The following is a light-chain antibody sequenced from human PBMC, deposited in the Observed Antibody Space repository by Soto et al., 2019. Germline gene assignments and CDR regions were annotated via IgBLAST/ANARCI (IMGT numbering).Light chain of an antibody. J-gene: IGLJ2*01. V-gene: IGLV2-8*01. CDR2: EVS. CDR3: SSYAGSNNFVV. CDR1: SRDVGGYNY. Sequence: QSALTQPPSASGSPGQSVTISCTGTSRDVGGYNYVSWYQQHPGKAPKLMIYEVSTRPSGVPDRFSGSKSGNTASLTVSGLQAEDEADYYCSSYAGSNNFVVFGGGTKLTVL.